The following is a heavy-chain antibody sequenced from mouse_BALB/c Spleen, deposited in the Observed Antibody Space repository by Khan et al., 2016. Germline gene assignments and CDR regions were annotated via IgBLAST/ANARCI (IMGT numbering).Heavy chain of an antibody. CDR1: GFTFSNFG. D-gene: IGHD2-4*01. J-gene: IGHJ4*01. V-gene: IGHV5-17*02. CDR2: ISSDSGTI. Sequence: EVELVESGGGLVQPGGSRKLSCAASGFTFSNFGMHWVRQAPEKGLEWVAYISSDSGTIYYADTVKGRFTISRDNPKNTLFLQMTSLRSEDTGMSYCAPSDYDYTMDYWGHGTSVTVSS. CDR3: APSDYDYTMDY.